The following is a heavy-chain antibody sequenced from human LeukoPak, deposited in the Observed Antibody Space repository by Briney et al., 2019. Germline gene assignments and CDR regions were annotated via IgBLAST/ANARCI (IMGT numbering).Heavy chain of an antibody. V-gene: IGHV4-39*07. CDR1: GGSISSSSYY. D-gene: IGHD3-22*01. Sequence: SETLSLTCTVSGGSISSSSYYWGWIRQPPGKGLEWIGSIYYSGSTYYNPSLKSRVTISVDTSKNQFSLKLSSVTAADTAVYYCASYSSGLRFDYWGQGTLVTVSS. J-gene: IGHJ4*02. CDR3: ASYSSGLRFDY. CDR2: IYYSGST.